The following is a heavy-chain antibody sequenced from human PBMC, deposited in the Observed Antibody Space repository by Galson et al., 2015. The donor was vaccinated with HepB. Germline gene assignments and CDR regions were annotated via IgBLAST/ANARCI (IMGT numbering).Heavy chain of an antibody. Sequence: SLRLSCAASGFTFSSYAMSWVRQAPGKGLEWVSAISGSGGSTYYADSVKGRFTISRDNSKNTLYLQMNSLRAEDTAVYYCAKEGVMSIQYYYYYYMDVWGKGTTVTVSS. D-gene: IGHD3-16*01. J-gene: IGHJ6*03. CDR2: ISGSGGST. V-gene: IGHV3-23*01. CDR1: GFTFSSYA. CDR3: AKEGVMSIQYYYYYYMDV.